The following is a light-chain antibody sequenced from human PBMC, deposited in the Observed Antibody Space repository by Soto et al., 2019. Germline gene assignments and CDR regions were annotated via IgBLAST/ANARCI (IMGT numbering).Light chain of an antibody. Sequence: QSVLTQPPSASGSPGQTVTISCTGTSSDVGGYNYVSWYQQHPGKAPKLMIYEVSKRPSGVPDRFSGSKSGNTASLTVSGLRVEDEVDYSCSLYAGRNNYVFGTGSK. J-gene: IGLJ1*01. V-gene: IGLV2-8*01. CDR2: EVS. CDR3: SLYAGRNNYV. CDR1: SSDVGGYNY.